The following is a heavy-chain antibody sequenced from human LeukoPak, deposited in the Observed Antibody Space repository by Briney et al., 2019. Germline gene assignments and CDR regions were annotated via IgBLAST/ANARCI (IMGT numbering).Heavy chain of an antibody. V-gene: IGHV4-39*01. J-gene: IGHJ4*02. CDR3: ATRSSSWGEFDY. CDR2: IYYSGST. CDR1: GGSISSSSYY. D-gene: IGHD6-13*01. Sequence: PSETLSLTCTVSGGSISSSSYYWGWIRQPPGKGLEWIGSIYYSGSTYYNPSLKSRVTISVDTSKNQFSLKLSSVTAADTAVYYCATRSSSWGEFDYWGQGTLVTVSS.